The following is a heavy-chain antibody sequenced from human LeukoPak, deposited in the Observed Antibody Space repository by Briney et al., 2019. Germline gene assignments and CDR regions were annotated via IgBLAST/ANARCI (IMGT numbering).Heavy chain of an antibody. D-gene: IGHD3-9*01. CDR1: GFTFSSYA. J-gene: IGHJ4*02. CDR3: ASPGYYSY. CDR2: ISYDGSNK. V-gene: IGHV3-30*04. Sequence: PGGSLRLSCAASGFTFSSYAMHWVRQAPGKGLEWVAVISYDGSNKYYAGSVKGRFTISRDNSKNTLYLQMNSLRAEDTAVYYCASPGYYSYWGQGTLVTVSS.